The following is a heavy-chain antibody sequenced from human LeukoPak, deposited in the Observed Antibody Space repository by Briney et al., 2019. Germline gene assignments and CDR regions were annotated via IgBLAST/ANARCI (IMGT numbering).Heavy chain of an antibody. V-gene: IGHV3-33*08. CDR3: VRNRHGYYFDSSDYYPLGY. CDR1: GFTFSIFG. D-gene: IGHD3-22*01. Sequence: PGRSLRLSCAASGFTFSIFGMHWVRQAPGKGLEWLAFIGFDGREKYHRDSVKGRFTISRDDSMNTLHLQMDSLRADDTDVYFCVRNRHGYYFDSSDYYPLGYWGQGTLVTVSS. CDR2: IGFDGREK. J-gene: IGHJ4*02.